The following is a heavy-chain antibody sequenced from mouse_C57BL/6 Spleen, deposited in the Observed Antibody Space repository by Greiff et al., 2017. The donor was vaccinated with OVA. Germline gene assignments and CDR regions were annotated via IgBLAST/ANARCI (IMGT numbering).Heavy chain of an antibody. D-gene: IGHD3-2*02. J-gene: IGHJ4*01. CDR2: IYPADGDT. CDR3: ARGRQRRRSYYMDY. Sequence: QVQLQQPGPELVKPGASVKLSCKASGYAFTSSWMNWVKQRPGQGLEWIGQIYPADGDTNYNRKFKGKATLTADKSSSTAYMQISSLTSEDSAVYVCARGRQRRRSYYMDYWGQGTSVTVSS. CDR1: GYAFTSSW. V-gene: IGHV1-82*01.